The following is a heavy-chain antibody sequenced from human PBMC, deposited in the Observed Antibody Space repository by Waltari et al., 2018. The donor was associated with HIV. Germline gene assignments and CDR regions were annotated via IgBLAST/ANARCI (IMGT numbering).Heavy chain of an antibody. Sequence: EVQLVESGGGLVQPGRSLRLSCTASGFTFGDYAMSWFRQAPGKGLEWVGFIRSKAYGGTTEYAASVKGRFTISRDDSKSIAYLQMNSLKTEDTAVYYCTRDYDFWSGYPGGFDPWGQGTLVTVSS. CDR1: GFTFGDYA. D-gene: IGHD3-3*01. CDR3: TRDYDFWSGYPGGFDP. V-gene: IGHV3-49*03. CDR2: IRSKAYGGTT. J-gene: IGHJ5*02.